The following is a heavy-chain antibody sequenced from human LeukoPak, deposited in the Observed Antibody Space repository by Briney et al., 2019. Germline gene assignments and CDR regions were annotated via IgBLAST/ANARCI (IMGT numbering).Heavy chain of an antibody. V-gene: IGHV3-30*04. D-gene: IGHD2-21*02. J-gene: IGHJ4*02. Sequence: TGGSLRLSCAASGFTFSSYAMHWVRQAPGKGLEGVAVISYDGSNKYYADSVKGRFTISRDNSKNTLYLQMNSLRAEDTAVYYCARGSPRVVTAIYDYWGQGTLVTVSS. CDR3: ARGSPRVVTAIYDY. CDR1: GFTFSSYA. CDR2: ISYDGSNK.